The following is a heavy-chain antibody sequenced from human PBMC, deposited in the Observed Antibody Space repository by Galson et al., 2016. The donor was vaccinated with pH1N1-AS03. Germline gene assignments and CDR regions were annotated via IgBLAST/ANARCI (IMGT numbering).Heavy chain of an antibody. CDR3: ARTLNYNTGLDV. CDR1: GFSLSTGGMR. CDR2: IDWDDGT. Sequence: PALVKPTQTLTLTCTVSGFSLSTGGMRVSWIRQPPGKALKWLGRIDWDDGTFYGTSLKTRLTISKDTSKNQVVLTMTNMDPVDTGTYYCARTLNYNTGLDVWGPGATVTVSS. V-gene: IGHV2-70*04. J-gene: IGHJ6*02. D-gene: IGHD5-24*01.